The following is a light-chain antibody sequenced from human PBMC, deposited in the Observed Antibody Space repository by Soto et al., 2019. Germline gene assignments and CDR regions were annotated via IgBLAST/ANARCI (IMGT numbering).Light chain of an antibody. J-gene: IGKJ5*01. CDR2: GAS. CDR1: QTIHSY. CDR3: QQGSTTPIT. Sequence: DIEMTQSPSSLSASVGDRVTITCRASQTIHSYLNWYQHKPGNAPKLLIYGASVLHSGVPSRFSGSGSGTDFTLTISSLQPEDFSTYYCQQGSTTPITFGLGTRLEIK. V-gene: IGKV1-39*01.